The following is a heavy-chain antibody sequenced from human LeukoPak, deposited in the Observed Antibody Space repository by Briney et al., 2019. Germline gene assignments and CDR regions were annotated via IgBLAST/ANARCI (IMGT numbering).Heavy chain of an antibody. D-gene: IGHD3-10*01. J-gene: IGHJ6*03. CDR1: GFTFEDHG. CDR3: AEGTYGFPPRYYMDV. Sequence: GGFLRLSCAASGFTFEDHGMHWVRQAPGKGLEWVSHIAWDGVTTYYADSVKGRFAISRDNNKNFVYLQMNSLRRDDSAQYYCAEGTYGFPPRYYMDVWGKGTRVTVSS. V-gene: IGHV3-43D*04. CDR2: IAWDGVTT.